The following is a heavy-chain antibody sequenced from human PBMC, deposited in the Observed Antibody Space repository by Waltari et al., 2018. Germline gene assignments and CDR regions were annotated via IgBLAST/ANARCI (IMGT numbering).Heavy chain of an antibody. CDR2: IYPAGST. J-gene: IGHJ4*02. V-gene: IGHV3-66*02. CDR1: GFTVPTTH. CDR3: ARARDEDTAMVFFDH. Sequence: VQLVESGGGLVHPGGSLRLACSASGFTVPTTHLSWVGQAPGKGLEWVSIIYPAGSTYNADSVVGRFTIFRDVSQNTLHLQMNNLRPEDTAIYYCARARDEDTAMVFFDHWGQGTLVSVSS. D-gene: IGHD5-18*01.